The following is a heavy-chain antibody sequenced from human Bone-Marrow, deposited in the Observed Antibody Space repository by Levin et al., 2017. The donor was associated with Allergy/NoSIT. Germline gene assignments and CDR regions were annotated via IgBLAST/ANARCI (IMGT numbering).Heavy chain of an antibody. D-gene: IGHD4-17*01. CDR2: IYHSGST. CDR3: ASYGDVGTGKSYYFDY. J-gene: IGHJ4*02. Sequence: SQTLSLTCAVSGYSISSGYYWGWIRQPPGKGLEWIGSIYHSGSTYYNPSLKSRVTISVDTSKNQFSLKLSSVTAADTAVYYCASYGDVGTGKSYYFDYWGQGTLVTVSS. CDR1: GYSISSGYY. V-gene: IGHV4-38-2*01.